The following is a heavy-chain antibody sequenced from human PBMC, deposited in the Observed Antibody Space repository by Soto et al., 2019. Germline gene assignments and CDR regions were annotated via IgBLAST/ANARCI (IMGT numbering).Heavy chain of an antibody. CDR1: GASISNGDYY. CDR3: ARTTEGGTYSGSGSLTRLDP. CDR2: IHHAGGA. Sequence: SETLYLTCTVSGASISNGDYYWSWIRLTPGKGLEWIAYIHHAGGADYNPSLKSRVTISVATSKNQFSLKLNSVTAADTAVYYCARTTEGGTYSGSGSLTRLDPWGPGTLVTVSS. J-gene: IGHJ5*02. V-gene: IGHV4-30-4*01. D-gene: IGHD3-10*01.